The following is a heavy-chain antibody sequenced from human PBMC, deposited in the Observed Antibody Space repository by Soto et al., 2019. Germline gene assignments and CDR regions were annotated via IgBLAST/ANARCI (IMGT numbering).Heavy chain of an antibody. Sequence: GSLRLSCAASGFTFSSYGMHWVRQAPGKGLEWVAVISYDGSNKYYADSVKGRFTISRDNSKNTLYLQMNSLRAEDTAVYYCAKAWGGVLLWFGELLFQYGMDVWGQGTTVTVSS. CDR1: GFTFSSYG. CDR2: ISYDGSNK. J-gene: IGHJ6*02. D-gene: IGHD3-10*01. V-gene: IGHV3-30*18. CDR3: AKAWGGVLLWFGELLFQYGMDV.